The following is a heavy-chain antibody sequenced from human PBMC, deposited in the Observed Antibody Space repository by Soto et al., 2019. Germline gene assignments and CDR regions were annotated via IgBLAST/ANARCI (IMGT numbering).Heavy chain of an antibody. V-gene: IGHV4-59*01. Sequence: PSETLSLTCTVSGGSISSYYWSWIRQPPGKGLEWIGYIYYSGSTNYNPSLKSRVTISVDTSKNQFSLKLSSVTAADTAVYYCARSQSDLDYGVCLFDSWGQRTLDTGSS. CDR1: GGSISSYY. D-gene: IGHD4-17*01. CDR2: IYYSGST. J-gene: IGHJ5*01. CDR3: ARSQSDLDYGVCLFDS.